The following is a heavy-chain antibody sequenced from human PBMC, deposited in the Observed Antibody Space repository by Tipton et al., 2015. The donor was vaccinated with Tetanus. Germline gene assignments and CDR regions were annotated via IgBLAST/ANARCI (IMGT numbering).Heavy chain of an antibody. Sequence: SLRLSCAASGFTFSSYWMSWVRQAPGKGLEWVANIKQDGSEKYYVDSVKGRFTISRDNAKNSLYLQMNSLRAEDTAVYYCAREDPIAMAGKTYYYMDVWGKGTTVTVSS. CDR2: IKQDGSEK. CDR3: AREDPIAMAGKTYYYMDV. V-gene: IGHV3-7*01. D-gene: IGHD6-19*01. CDR1: GFTFSSYW. J-gene: IGHJ6*03.